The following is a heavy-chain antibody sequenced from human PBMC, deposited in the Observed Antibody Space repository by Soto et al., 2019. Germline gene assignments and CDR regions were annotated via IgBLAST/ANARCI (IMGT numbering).Heavy chain of an antibody. CDR1: GFTFSSYA. CDR3: AREDYGGNWFDP. D-gene: IGHD4-17*01. J-gene: IGHJ5*02. CDR2: IYYSGST. V-gene: IGHV4-31*02. Sequence: LRLSCAASGFTFSSYAMSWIRQHPGKGLEWIGYIYYSGSTYYNPSLKSRVTISVDTSKNQFSLKLSSVTAADTAVYYCAREDYGGNWFDPWGQGTLVTVSS.